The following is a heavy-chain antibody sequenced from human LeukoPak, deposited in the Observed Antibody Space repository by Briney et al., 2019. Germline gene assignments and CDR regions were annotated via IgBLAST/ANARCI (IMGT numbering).Heavy chain of an antibody. CDR2: IIPIFGTA. D-gene: IGHD3-22*01. Sequence: SVKVSCKASGGTFSSYAISWVRQAPGQGLEWMGGIIPIFGTANYAQKFQGRVTITADESTSTAYMELSSPRSEDTAVYYCAREGYYDSSGYYSIWGRGTLVTVSS. V-gene: IGHV1-69*13. J-gene: IGHJ4*02. CDR1: GGTFSSYA. CDR3: AREGYYDSSGYYSI.